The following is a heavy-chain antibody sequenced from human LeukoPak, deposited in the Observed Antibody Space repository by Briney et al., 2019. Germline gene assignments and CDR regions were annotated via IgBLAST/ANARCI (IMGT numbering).Heavy chain of an antibody. J-gene: IGHJ4*02. CDR1: GFTVSSNY. D-gene: IGHD6-13*01. CDR3: ARDGHSSNPFDY. CDR2: ISSSGSTI. V-gene: IGHV3-11*04. Sequence: GGSLRLSCAASGFTVSSNYMSWVRQAPGRGLEWVSYISSSGSTIYYADSVKGRFTISRDNAKNSLYLQMNSLRAEDTAVYYCARDGHSSNPFDYWGQGTLVTVSS.